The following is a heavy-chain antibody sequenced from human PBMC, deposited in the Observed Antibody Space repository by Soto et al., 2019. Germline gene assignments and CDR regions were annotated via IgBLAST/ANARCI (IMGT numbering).Heavy chain of an antibody. CDR3: ASAGYYDSSGYFNWFDP. CDR1: GGTFSSYA. Sequence: VSCKASGGTFSSYAISWVRQAPGQGLEWMGGIIPIFGTANYAQKFQGRVTITADKSTSTAYMELSSLRSEDTAVYYCASAGYYDSSGYFNWFDPWGQGTLVTVSS. CDR2: IIPIFGTA. V-gene: IGHV1-69*06. J-gene: IGHJ5*02. D-gene: IGHD3-22*01.